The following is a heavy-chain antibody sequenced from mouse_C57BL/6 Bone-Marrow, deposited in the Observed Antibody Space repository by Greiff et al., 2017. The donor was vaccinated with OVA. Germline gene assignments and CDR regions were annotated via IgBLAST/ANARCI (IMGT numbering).Heavy chain of an antibody. D-gene: IGHD2-4*01. CDR2: ISYDGSN. V-gene: IGHV3-6*01. J-gene: IGHJ3*01. CDR1: GYSITSGYY. CDR3: ASEEAYYDYAWFAY. Sequence: EVQLVESGPGLVKPSQSLSLTCSVTGYSITSGYYWNWIRQFPGNNLEWRGYISYDGSNNYNPSFKNRISFTRDTSKNQFFLKLNSVTTEDAATYYCASEEAYYDYAWFAYWGQGTLVTVSA.